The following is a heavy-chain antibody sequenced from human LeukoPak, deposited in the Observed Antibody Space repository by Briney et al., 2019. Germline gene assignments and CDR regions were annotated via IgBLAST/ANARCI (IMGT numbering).Heavy chain of an antibody. Sequence: GGSLRLSCAASGFTFSSYIMNWVRQAPGKGLEWVSSISSGSSYIYYADSVKGRFTISRDNAKNSLFLQMNSLRAEDTAVYYCARDEANCSGGSCADYWGRGTLVTVSS. D-gene: IGHD2-15*01. CDR1: GFTFSSYI. CDR2: ISSGSSYI. CDR3: ARDEANCSGGSCADY. V-gene: IGHV3-21*01. J-gene: IGHJ4*02.